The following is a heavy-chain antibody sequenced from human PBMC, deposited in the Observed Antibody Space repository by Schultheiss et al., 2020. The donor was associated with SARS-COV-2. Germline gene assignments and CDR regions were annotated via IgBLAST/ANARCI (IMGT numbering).Heavy chain of an antibody. Sequence: SETLSLTCTVSGGSISSGDYYWSWIRQPPGKGLEWIGYIYYSGSTYYNPSLKSRVTISVDTSKNQFSLKLSSVTAADTAVYYCARGLELAAGTTVWFDPWGQGTLVTVSS. CDR1: GGSISSGDYY. J-gene: IGHJ5*02. V-gene: IGHV4-30-4*01. D-gene: IGHD1-7*01. CDR2: IYYSGST. CDR3: ARGLELAAGTTVWFDP.